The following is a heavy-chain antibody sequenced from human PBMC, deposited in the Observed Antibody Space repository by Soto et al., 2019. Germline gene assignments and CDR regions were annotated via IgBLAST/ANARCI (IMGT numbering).Heavy chain of an antibody. J-gene: IGHJ4*02. V-gene: IGHV4-59*01. Sequence: PSETLSLTCTVSGGSISSYYWSWIRQPPGKGLEWIGYIYYSGSTNYNPSLKSRVTISVDTSKNQFSLKLSSVTAADTAVYYCARSMPAARFPFDYWGQGTLVTAPQ. CDR2: IYYSGST. D-gene: IGHD6-6*01. CDR1: GGSISSYY. CDR3: ARSMPAARFPFDY.